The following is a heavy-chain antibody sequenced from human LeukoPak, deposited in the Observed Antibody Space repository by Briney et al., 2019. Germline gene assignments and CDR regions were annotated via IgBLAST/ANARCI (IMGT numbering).Heavy chain of an antibody. J-gene: IGHJ4*02. Sequence: PGESLKISCKGSGYSFTSYWIGWVRQMPGKGLEWMGIIYPGDSDTRYSPSFQGQVTLSADKSISTAYLQWSSLKASDTAMYYCASPRGCSGGSCYGFDYWGQGTLVTVSS. CDR3: ASPRGCSGGSCYGFDY. CDR1: GYSFTSYW. D-gene: IGHD2-15*01. CDR2: IYPGDSDT. V-gene: IGHV5-51*01.